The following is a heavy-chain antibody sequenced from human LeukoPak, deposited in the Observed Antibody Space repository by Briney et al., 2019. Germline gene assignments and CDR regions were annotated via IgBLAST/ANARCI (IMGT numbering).Heavy chain of an antibody. D-gene: IGHD1-26*01. CDR2: INPNSGGT. CDR3: ARAEPAGSYREDFDY. J-gene: IGHJ4*02. Sequence: ASVKVSCKASGYTFTSYGISWVRQAPGQGLEWMGWINPNSGGTNYAQKFQGRVTMTRDTSISTAYMELSRLRSDDTAVYYCARAEPAGSYREDFDYWGQGTLVTVSS. V-gene: IGHV1-2*02. CDR1: GYTFTSYG.